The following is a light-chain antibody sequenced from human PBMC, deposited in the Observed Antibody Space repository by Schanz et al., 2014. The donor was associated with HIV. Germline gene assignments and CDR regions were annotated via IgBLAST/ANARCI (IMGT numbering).Light chain of an antibody. V-gene: IGLV1-40*01. CDR1: SSNIGAGYD. Sequence: QSVLTQPPSVSGAPGQRVTISCTGSSSNIGAGYDVHWYKQLPETAPKLLMFGNNNRPSGVPDRYSGSKSGTSASLTVSGLQAEDEADYYCSSYAGSNWVFGGGTKLTVL. CDR2: GNN. J-gene: IGLJ3*02. CDR3: SSYAGSNWV.